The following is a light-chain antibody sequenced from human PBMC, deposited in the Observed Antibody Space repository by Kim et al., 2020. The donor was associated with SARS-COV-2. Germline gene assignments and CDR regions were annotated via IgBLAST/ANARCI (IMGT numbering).Light chain of an antibody. Sequence: VSPGEAATLSCRASQNIRNNLAWYQKKPGQAPRLLIFGASTGAPGLPARFSGSGYGTEFTLTISSLQSEDFAVYYCQHYNIRPLTFGPGTRVDIK. CDR2: GAS. CDR3: QHYNIRPLT. V-gene: IGKV3-15*01. J-gene: IGKJ3*01. CDR1: QNIRNN.